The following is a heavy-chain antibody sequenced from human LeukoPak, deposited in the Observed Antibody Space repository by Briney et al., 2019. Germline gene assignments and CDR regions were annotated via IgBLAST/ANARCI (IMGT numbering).Heavy chain of an antibody. J-gene: IGHJ4*02. CDR1: GYTLTELS. Sequence: ASVKVSCKVSGYTLTELSIHWVRQAPGKGLEWMGGFDPEDGETISAQKFQGRVTMTEDTSTHTVYMELSSLRSEDTAVYYCARDEFGYGGYLFDYWGQGTLVTVSS. CDR3: ARDEFGYGGYLFDY. V-gene: IGHV1-24*01. CDR2: FDPEDGET. D-gene: IGHD4-23*01.